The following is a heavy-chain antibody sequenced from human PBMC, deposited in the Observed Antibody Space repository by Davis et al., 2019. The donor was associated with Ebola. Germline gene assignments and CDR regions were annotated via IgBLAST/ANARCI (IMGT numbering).Heavy chain of an antibody. J-gene: IGHJ4*02. V-gene: IGHV1-18*01. D-gene: IGHD1-1*01. CDR2: ISAYNGNT. CDR3: ARAQFPTTSDH. Sequence: AASVKVSCKASGGTFSSYGISWVRRAPGQGLEWMGWISAYNGNTNYAQKLQGRVTMTTDTSTTTAYMEVGSLRSDDTAVYYCARAQFPTTSDHWGQGTLVTVSS. CDR1: GGTFSSYG.